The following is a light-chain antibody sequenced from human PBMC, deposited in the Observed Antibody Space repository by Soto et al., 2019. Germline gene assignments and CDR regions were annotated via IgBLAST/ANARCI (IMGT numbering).Light chain of an antibody. CDR2: DNH. Sequence: QSVLTQPPSVSAAPGQKVTFSCSGSSSNIGNNYVSWYQQLPGTAPKLLIYDNHKRPSGIPDRFSGSQSGTSATLGITGLQTGDEADYYCGAWDTSLTTVLFGGGTKLTVL. CDR1: SSNIGNNY. V-gene: IGLV1-51*01. J-gene: IGLJ2*01. CDR3: GAWDTSLTTVL.